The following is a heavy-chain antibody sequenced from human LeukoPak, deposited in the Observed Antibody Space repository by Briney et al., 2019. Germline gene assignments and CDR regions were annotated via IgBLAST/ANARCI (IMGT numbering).Heavy chain of an antibody. CDR2: ISYDGSNK. D-gene: IGHD1-26*01. Sequence: GGSLRLSCAASGFTFSSHGMHWVRQAPGKGLEWVAVISYDGSNKYYADSVKGRFTISRDNSKNTLYLQMNSLRVEGTAVYYCAARSSGNPYFWGQGTLVTVSS. CDR1: GFTFSSHG. V-gene: IGHV3-30*03. J-gene: IGHJ4*02. CDR3: AARSSGNPYF.